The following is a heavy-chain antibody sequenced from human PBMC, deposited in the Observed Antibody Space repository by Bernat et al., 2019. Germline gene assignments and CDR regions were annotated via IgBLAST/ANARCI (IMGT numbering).Heavy chain of an antibody. D-gene: IGHD2-15*01. J-gene: IGHJ4*02. V-gene: IGHV3-23*01. CDR3: AKDRGYCSGGSCYSGEAFDY. Sequence: EVQLLESGGGLVQPGGSLRLSCVASGFTFSSYAMSGVRQAPGNGLEWVAAISGSGGSTYYADSVKGRFTISRDNSKNTLYLQMNSLRAEDTAVYYCAKDRGYCSGGSCYSGEAFDYWGQGTLVTVSS. CDR2: ISGSGGST. CDR1: GFTFSSYA.